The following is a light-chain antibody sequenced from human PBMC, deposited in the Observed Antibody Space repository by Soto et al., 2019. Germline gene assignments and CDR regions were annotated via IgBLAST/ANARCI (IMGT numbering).Light chain of an antibody. V-gene: IGKV1-8*01. CDR3: QQYHSYPIT. J-gene: IGKJ5*01. CDR2: AAS. Sequence: AIRMTQSPSSLSASTGDRLTVTCLASQGISSYLAWYQQKPGKAPKLLIYAASTLQSGVPSRFSGSGSGTDFTLTISCLQSEDFATYYCQQYHSYPITFGQGTRLEIK. CDR1: QGISSY.